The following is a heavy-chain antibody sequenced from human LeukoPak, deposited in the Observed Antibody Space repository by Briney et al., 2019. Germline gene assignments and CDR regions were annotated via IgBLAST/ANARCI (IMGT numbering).Heavy chain of an antibody. J-gene: IGHJ4*02. Sequence: GGSLRLSCAASGFTFSSYGMHWVRQAPGKGLEWVAVISYDGSNKYYADSVKGRFTISRDNSKNALYLQMNSLRAEDTAVYYCAKSATGVALDYWGQGTLVTVSS. D-gene: IGHD3-3*01. V-gene: IGHV3-30*18. CDR3: AKSATGVALDY. CDR1: GFTFSSYG. CDR2: ISYDGSNK.